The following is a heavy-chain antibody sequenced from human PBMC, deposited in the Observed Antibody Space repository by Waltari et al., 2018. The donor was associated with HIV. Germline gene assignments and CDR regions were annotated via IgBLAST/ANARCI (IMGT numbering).Heavy chain of an antibody. Sequence: EVQLVESGGGLIQPGGSLRISCAASGFSVSPNYMSWVRQAPGKGLEWVSIIYREGTTYYADSVKGRFTISRDTSKNTVYVQMNSLRVEDTAVYYCARAHSSSSHTSFDNWGQGTLVTVSS. V-gene: IGHV3-53*01. J-gene: IGHJ4*02. CDR2: IYREGTT. CDR3: ARAHSSSSHTSFDN. D-gene: IGHD6-13*01. CDR1: GFSVSPNY.